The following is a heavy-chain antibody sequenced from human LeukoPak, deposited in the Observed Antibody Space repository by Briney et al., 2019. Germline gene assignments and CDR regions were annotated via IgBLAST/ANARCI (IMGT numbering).Heavy chain of an antibody. CDR2: INANTGNP. CDR3: ARAYQRLGDLSLPDY. CDR1: GYTFTSYS. Sequence: ASVKVSCKASGYTFTSYSMNWVRQAPGQGLEYMGWINANTGNPTYAQGFTGRFVFSLDTSVSTTYLQISSLKAEDTAVYYCARAYQRLGDLSLPDYWGQGTLVTVSS. D-gene: IGHD3-16*02. V-gene: IGHV7-4-1*02. J-gene: IGHJ4*02.